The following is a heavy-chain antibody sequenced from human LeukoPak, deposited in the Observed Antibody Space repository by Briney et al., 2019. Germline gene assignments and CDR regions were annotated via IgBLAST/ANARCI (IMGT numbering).Heavy chain of an antibody. CDR1: GGTFSSYA. CDR3: ARSGEFTTSADI. Sequence: ASVKVSCKASGGTFSSYAISWVRQAPGQGLEWMGRTIPIFGTANYAQKFQGRVTITTDESTSTAYMEMSSLRSEDTAVYYCARSGEFTTSADIWGQGTMVTVSS. V-gene: IGHV1-69*05. J-gene: IGHJ3*02. D-gene: IGHD5-12*01. CDR2: TIPIFGTA.